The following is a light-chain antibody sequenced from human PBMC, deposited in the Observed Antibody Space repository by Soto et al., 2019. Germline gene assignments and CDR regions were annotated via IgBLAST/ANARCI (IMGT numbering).Light chain of an antibody. J-gene: IGLJ1*01. CDR2: GVT. CDR3: CSYTPTTAYV. CDR1: SSDIGSYNY. V-gene: IGLV2-14*03. Sequence: QSVLTQPASVSGSPGQSITISCTGTSSDIGSYNYISWYQQYPDKGPKLMIYGVTNRPSGVSNRFSGSKSGYTASLTISGLQAEDEADYYCCSYTPTTAYVFGTGTKLTVL.